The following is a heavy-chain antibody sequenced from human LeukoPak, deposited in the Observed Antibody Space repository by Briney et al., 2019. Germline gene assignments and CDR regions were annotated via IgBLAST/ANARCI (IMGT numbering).Heavy chain of an antibody. V-gene: IGHV4-39*07. CDR3: ARVGYSGSCLVPGAFDI. Sequence: PSETLSLTCTVSGGSISSSIYYWGWIRQPPGKGLEWIGSMYYSGSTYYNPSLKSRVTISVDTSKNQFSLKLSSVTAADTAVYYCARVGYSGSCLVPGAFDIWGQGTMVTVSS. D-gene: IGHD1-26*01. J-gene: IGHJ3*02. CDR2: MYYSGST. CDR1: GGSISSSIYY.